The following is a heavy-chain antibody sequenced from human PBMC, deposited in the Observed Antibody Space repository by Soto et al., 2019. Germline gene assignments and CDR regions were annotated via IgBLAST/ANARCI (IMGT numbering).Heavy chain of an antibody. V-gene: IGHV4-59*08. CDR1: GGSISSYY. CDR2: IYYSGST. D-gene: IGHD3-10*01. CDR3: ARRLRKWFGELLRDAFDI. J-gene: IGHJ3*02. Sequence: SETLSLTCTVSGGSISSYYWSWIRQPPGKGLEWIGYIYYSGSTNYNPSLKSRVTISVDTSKNQFSLKLSSVIAADTAVYYCARRLRKWFGELLRDAFDIWGQGTMVTVSS.